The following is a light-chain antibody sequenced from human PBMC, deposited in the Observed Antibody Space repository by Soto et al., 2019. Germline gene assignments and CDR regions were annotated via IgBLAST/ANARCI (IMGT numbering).Light chain of an antibody. Sequence: DIQMTQSPSTLSASVGDRVTITCRASQSISNRLAWYQQKPGKAPKLLIYKASTLESGVPPKYSGSGSGTEFTLTISSLQSDDFATYYCQQDNSYPFTFGGGTKVEIK. J-gene: IGKJ4*01. CDR3: QQDNSYPFT. CDR1: QSISNR. V-gene: IGKV1-5*03. CDR2: KAS.